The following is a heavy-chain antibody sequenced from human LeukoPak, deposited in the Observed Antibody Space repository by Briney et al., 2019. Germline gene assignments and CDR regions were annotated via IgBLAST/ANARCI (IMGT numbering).Heavy chain of an antibody. J-gene: IGHJ4*02. CDR3: ARERWLQPDY. Sequence: GSLRLSCAASGYEFSIYWMSWVRQAPGKGLEWVANINGAGSGKDYEDSVKGRFTISRDNAKDSLSLQMNSLRVEDTAVYYCARERWLQPDYWGQGILVTVSS. D-gene: IGHD5-24*01. CDR2: INGAGSGK. CDR1: GYEFSIYW. V-gene: IGHV3-7*01.